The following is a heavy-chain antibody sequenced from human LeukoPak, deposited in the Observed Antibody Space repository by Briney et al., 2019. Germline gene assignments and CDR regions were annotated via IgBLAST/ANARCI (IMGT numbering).Heavy chain of an antibody. J-gene: IGHJ4*02. CDR1: GGTFSSYA. CDR3: ARDRGRVVNSDLYYFDY. D-gene: IGHD3-16*01. Sequence: GSSVTVSCKASGGTFSSYAISWVRQAPGQGLEWMGGIIPIFGTANYAQKFQGRVTITADESTSTAYMELSSLRSEDTAVYYCARDRGRVVNSDLYYFDYWGQGTLVTVSS. V-gene: IGHV1-69*01. CDR2: IIPIFGTA.